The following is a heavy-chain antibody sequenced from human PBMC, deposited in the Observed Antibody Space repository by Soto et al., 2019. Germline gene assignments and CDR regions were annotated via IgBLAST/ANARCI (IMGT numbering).Heavy chain of an antibody. CDR2: IYYSGST. CDR1: GGSISSGGYY. CDR3: ARSRFNWNYRVLDY. V-gene: IGHV4-31*03. J-gene: IGHJ4*02. Sequence: SETLSLTCTVSGGSISSGGYYWSWIRQHPGKGLEWIGYIYYSGSTYYNPSLKSRVTISVDTSKNQFSLKLSSVTAADTAVYYCARSRFNWNYRVLDYWGQGTLVTVSS. D-gene: IGHD1-7*01.